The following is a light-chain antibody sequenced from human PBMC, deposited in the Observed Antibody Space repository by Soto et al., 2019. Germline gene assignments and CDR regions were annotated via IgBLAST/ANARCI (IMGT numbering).Light chain of an antibody. CDR2: AAS. J-gene: IGKJ1*01. V-gene: IGKV1-39*01. CDR3: QQSYGTSWT. CDR1: QTIMTY. Sequence: DIQMTQSPSSLSASVGDEVTITCRASQTIMTYLNWYQLKPGKPPRLLIYAASSLQSGVPSRFSGSGSGTDFTLTISNLQPEDFATYYCQQSYGTSWTFGQGTKVDIK.